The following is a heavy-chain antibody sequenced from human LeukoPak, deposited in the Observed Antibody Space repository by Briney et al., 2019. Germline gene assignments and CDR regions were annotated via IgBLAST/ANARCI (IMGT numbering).Heavy chain of an antibody. Sequence: ASVKVSCKACGYTFTNFGISWVRQAPGQGLEWMGWISTYNGNTNCAQKVQGRVTMTTDTTTSTAYMELRSLRSDDTAESYCARAGGWAREDYKADAFDIWGQGTMVTVSS. J-gene: IGHJ3*02. V-gene: IGHV1-18*01. D-gene: IGHD6-19*01. CDR1: GYTFTNFG. CDR2: ISTYNGNT. CDR3: ARAGGWAREDYKADAFDI.